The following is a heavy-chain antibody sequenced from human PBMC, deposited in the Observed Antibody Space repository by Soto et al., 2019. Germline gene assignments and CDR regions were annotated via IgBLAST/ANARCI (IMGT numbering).Heavy chain of an antibody. CDR1: GFTFSSYS. D-gene: IGHD4-17*01. J-gene: IGHJ6*03. Sequence: EVQLVESGGGLVKPGGSLRLSCAASGFTFSSYSMNWVRQAPVKGLEWVSSISSSSSYIYYADSVKGRFTISRDNAKNSLYLQMNSLRAEDTAVYYCARDSYGDRYYYYMDVWGKGTTVTVSS. CDR2: ISSSSSYI. CDR3: ARDSYGDRYYYYMDV. V-gene: IGHV3-21*01.